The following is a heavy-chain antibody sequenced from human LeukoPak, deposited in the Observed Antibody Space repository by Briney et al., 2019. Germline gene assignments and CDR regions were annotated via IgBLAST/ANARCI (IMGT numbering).Heavy chain of an antibody. Sequence: GGSLRLSCAASGFTFSSFAMSWVRQAPGKGLEWVSAISGSGGSTYYADSVKGRFTISRDNSKNTLYLQMNSLRAEDTAVYYCAKVVGAPLYYYYGMDVWGQGTTVTVSS. V-gene: IGHV3-23*01. J-gene: IGHJ6*02. CDR3: AKVVGAPLYYYYGMDV. CDR2: ISGSGGST. D-gene: IGHD1-26*01. CDR1: GFTFSSFA.